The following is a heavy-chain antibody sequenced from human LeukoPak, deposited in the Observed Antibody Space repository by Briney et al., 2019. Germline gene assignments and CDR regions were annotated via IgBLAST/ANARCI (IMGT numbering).Heavy chain of an antibody. D-gene: IGHD2-2*01. CDR1: GHTFTGYY. CDR3: ARTLQDIVVVPAAMGYYYYYMDV. J-gene: IGHJ6*03. V-gene: IGHV1-2*02. CDR2: INPNSGGT. Sequence: ASVKVSCKASGHTFTGYYMHWVRQAPGQGLEWMGWINPNSGGTNYAQKLQGRVTMTTYTSTSTAYMELRSLRSDDTAVYYCARTLQDIVVVPAAMGYYYYYMDVWGKGTTVTVSS.